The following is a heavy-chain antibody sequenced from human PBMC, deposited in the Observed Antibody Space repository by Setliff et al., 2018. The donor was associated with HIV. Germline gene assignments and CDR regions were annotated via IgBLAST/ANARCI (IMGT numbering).Heavy chain of an antibody. CDR1: GGSISSGSYY. J-gene: IGHJ4*02. CDR2: IFSSGST. CDR3: AREILTGYYRGYYFDY. D-gene: IGHD3-9*01. Sequence: SETLSLTCTVSGGSISSGSYYWSWIRQPAGKGLEWIGRIFSSGSTSYNPSLKSRVTMSVDTSKNQFSLKLSSVTAADTAVYYCAREILTGYYRGYYFDYWGQGTLVTVSS. V-gene: IGHV4-61*02.